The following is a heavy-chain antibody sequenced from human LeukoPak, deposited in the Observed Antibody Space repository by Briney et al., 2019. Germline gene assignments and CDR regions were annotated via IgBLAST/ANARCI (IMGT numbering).Heavy chain of an antibody. V-gene: IGHV6-1*01. CDR1: GDSVSSNSAA. J-gene: IGHJ4*02. CDR3: ARATYSGGWKPIDY. D-gene: IGHD6-19*01. CDR2: TYYRSKWYN. Sequence: SRTLSLTCAISGDSVSSNSAAWNWIRQSPSRGLEWLGRTYYRSKWYNDYAVSVKSRITINPDTSKNQFSLQLNSVTPEDTAVYYCARATYSGGWKPIDYWGQGTLVTVSS.